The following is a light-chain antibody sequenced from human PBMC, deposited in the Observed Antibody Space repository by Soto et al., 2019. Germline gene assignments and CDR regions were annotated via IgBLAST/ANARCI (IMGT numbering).Light chain of an antibody. CDR2: AAS. CDR1: QTISTY. J-gene: IGKJ2*01. Sequence: DIQMTQSPSSLSASVGDRVTITCRASQTISTYLNWYQLKPGKAPNLLIYAASSLQSGVPSRFGGSGSGTDVSLTISSLQSEDFATYYCQQSYSTPYTFGQGTELEI. CDR3: QQSYSTPYT. V-gene: IGKV1-39*01.